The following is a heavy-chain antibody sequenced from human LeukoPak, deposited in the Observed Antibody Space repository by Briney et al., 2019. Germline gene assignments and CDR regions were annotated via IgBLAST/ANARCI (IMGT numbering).Heavy chain of an antibody. V-gene: IGHV1-2*06. CDR1: GYTFTGYY. D-gene: IGHD6-13*01. J-gene: IGHJ4*02. CDR3: ARGGAAGIDFENDY. Sequence: ASVKVSCKASGYTFTGYYMHWVRQAPGQGLEWMGRISPNSGGTNYAQKFQGRVTMTRDTSISTAYMELSRLRSDDTAVYYCARGGAAGIDFENDYWGQGTLVTVSS. CDR2: ISPNSGGT.